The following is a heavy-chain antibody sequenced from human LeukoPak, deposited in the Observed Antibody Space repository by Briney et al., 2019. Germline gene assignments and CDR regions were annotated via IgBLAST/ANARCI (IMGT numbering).Heavy chain of an antibody. Sequence: SETLSLTCTVSGGSISSSSYYWGWIRQPPGKGLEWIGSIYYSGSTYYNPSLKSRVTISVDTSKNQFSLKLSSVTAADTAVYYCARGADYDSSGIEWGQGTLVTVSS. J-gene: IGHJ4*02. CDR2: IYYSGST. D-gene: IGHD3-22*01. CDR1: GGSISSSSYY. CDR3: ARGADYDSSGIE. V-gene: IGHV4-39*07.